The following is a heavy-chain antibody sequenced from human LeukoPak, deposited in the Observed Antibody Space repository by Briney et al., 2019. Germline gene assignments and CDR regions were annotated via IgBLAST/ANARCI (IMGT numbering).Heavy chain of an antibody. J-gene: IGHJ4*02. CDR3: ARLLDWGPFDF. D-gene: IGHD3-16*01. V-gene: IGHV4-4*09. Sequence: PSETLSLTCTVSGGSISSHYWSWVRQTPEKGLELTGYISSSGGTKYNASLKSRVSISMGTSMNQFSLKLTSVTAADTAVFYCARLLDWGPFDFWGQGTLVTVSS. CDR2: ISSSGGT. CDR1: GGSISSHY.